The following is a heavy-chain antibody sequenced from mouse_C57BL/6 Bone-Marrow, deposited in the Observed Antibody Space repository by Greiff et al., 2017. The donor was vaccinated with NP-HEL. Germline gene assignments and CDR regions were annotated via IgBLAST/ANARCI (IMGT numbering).Heavy chain of an antibody. Sequence: QVQLQQPGAELVKPGASVKMSCKASGYTFTSYWITWVKQRPGQGLEWIGDIYPGSGSTNYNEKFKSKATLTVDTSSSTAYMQLSSLTSEDSAVYDCARSETMVTTYYAMDYWGQGTSVTVSS. CDR3: ARSETMVTTYYAMDY. CDR2: IYPGSGST. J-gene: IGHJ4*01. CDR1: GYTFTSYW. D-gene: IGHD2-2*01. V-gene: IGHV1-55*01.